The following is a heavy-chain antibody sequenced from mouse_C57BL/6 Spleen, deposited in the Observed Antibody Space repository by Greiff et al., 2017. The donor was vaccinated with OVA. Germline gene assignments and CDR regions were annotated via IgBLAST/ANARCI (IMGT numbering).Heavy chain of an antibody. V-gene: IGHV5-17*01. J-gene: IGHJ4*01. Sequence: DVMLVESGGGLVKPGGSLKLSCAASGFTFSDYGMHWVRQAPEKGLEWVAYISSGSSTIYYADTVKGRFTISRDNAKNTLFLQMTSLRSEDTAMYYCAREGNGYEGYYAMDYWGQGTSVTVSS. CDR3: AREGNGYEGYYAMDY. CDR1: GFTFSDYG. CDR2: ISSGSSTI. D-gene: IGHD2-2*01.